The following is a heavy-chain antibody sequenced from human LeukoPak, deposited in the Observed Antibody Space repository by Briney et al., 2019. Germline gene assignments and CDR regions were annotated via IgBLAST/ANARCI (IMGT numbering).Heavy chain of an antibody. CDR2: FYSVGST. V-gene: IGHV3-53*01. CDR1: GFTVSSNY. CDR3: ARGLDYGDYFDY. Sequence: GGSLRLSCAASGFTVSSNYMSWVRQAPGKGLEWVSPFYSVGSTYYADSVKGRFTISRDNSKNTLYLQMNSLRAEDTAVYYCARGLDYGDYFDYWGQGTLVTVPS. J-gene: IGHJ4*02. D-gene: IGHD4-17*01.